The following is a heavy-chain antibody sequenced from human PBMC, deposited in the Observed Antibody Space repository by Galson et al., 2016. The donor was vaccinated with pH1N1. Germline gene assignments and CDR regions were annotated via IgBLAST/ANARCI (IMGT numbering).Heavy chain of an antibody. CDR2: ISRSGSTI. CDR1: GFAFSSYV. J-gene: IGHJ4*02. D-gene: IGHD6-19*01. CDR3: ARPAEQQWLVILPFGY. Sequence: SLRLSCAASGFAFSSYVMNWVRQAPGKGLEWVSHISRSGSTIHYADSVKGRFTVSRDNAKNSLYLQMNSLRAEDTAVYYCARPAEQQWLVILPFGYWGQGILVTVSS. V-gene: IGHV3-48*03.